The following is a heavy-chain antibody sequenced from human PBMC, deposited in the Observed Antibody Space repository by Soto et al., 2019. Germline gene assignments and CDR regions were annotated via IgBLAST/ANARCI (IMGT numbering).Heavy chain of an antibody. CDR2: IIPILGIA. CDR3: AREWEYYDILTGYYPLGGMDV. V-gene: IGHV1-69*04. Sequence: SVKVSCKASGGTFSSYTISWVRQAPGQGLEWMGRIIPILGIANYAQKFQGRVTITADKSTSTAYMELSSLRSEDTAVYYCAREWEYYDILTGYYPLGGMDVWGQGTTVTVSS. CDR1: GGTFSSYT. D-gene: IGHD3-9*01. J-gene: IGHJ6*02.